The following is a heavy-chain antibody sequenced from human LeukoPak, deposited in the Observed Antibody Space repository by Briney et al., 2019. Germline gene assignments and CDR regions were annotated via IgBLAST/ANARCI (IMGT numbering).Heavy chain of an antibody. V-gene: IGHV4-61*01. CDR1: GGSVSSGSYY. CDR2: IYYSGST. J-gene: IGHJ3*02. Sequence: PSETLSLTCTVSGGSVSSGSYYWSWIRQPPGKGLEWIVYIYYSGSTNYNPSLKSRVTISGDASKNQFSLTLSSVTAADTAVYFCARRLGYCGGDCSRLVAFDSGGQGTMGTVSP. CDR3: ARRLGYCGGDCSRLVAFDS. D-gene: IGHD2-21*02.